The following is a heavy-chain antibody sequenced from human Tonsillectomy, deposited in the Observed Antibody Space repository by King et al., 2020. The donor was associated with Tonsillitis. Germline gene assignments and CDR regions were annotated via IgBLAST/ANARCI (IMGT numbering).Heavy chain of an antibody. Sequence: VQLQESGPGLVKPSETLSLTCTVSGGSISSYFWSWIRQPPGKGLEWIGYIYDSGSTNYNPSLKSRVTTSVDTSKNQFSLKLSSVTAAVTAVYYCARTPEFRVRGVITPLGWFDPWGQGTLVTVSS. CDR2: IYDSGST. CDR3: ARTPEFRVRGVITPLGWFDP. V-gene: IGHV4-59*01. CDR1: GGSISSYF. J-gene: IGHJ5*02. D-gene: IGHD3-10*01.